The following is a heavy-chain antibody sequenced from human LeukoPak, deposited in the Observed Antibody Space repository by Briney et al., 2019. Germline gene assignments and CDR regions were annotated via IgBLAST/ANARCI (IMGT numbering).Heavy chain of an antibody. V-gene: IGHV1-2*04. J-gene: IGHJ4*02. CDR3: ARGVGGYRFGELWPEY. CDR2: INPGSGVT. Sequence: ASVKVSCKASGYSFTGYYLHWVRQAPGQGLEWMGWINPGSGVTNYAQRFEGWVTMTTDTAISTVYMQIVSLKSEDTAIYYCARGVGGYRFGELWPEYWGQGTLVTVSS. CDR1: GYSFTGYY. D-gene: IGHD3-10*01.